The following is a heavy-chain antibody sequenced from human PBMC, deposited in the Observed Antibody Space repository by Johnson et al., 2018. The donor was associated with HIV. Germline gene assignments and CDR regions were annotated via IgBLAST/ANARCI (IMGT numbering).Heavy chain of an antibody. Sequence: VQLVESGGGLVQPGGSLRLSCGASGFTFSSYWMSWVRQAPGKGLEWVANIKQDGSEKYYVDSVKGRFTISRDNAKNSLYLQMNSLRAEDTAVYYCAREQGGQWLAYDAFDIWGQGTMVIVSS. J-gene: IGHJ3*02. V-gene: IGHV3-7*01. D-gene: IGHD6-19*01. CDR1: GFTFSSYW. CDR2: IKQDGSEK. CDR3: AREQGGQWLAYDAFDI.